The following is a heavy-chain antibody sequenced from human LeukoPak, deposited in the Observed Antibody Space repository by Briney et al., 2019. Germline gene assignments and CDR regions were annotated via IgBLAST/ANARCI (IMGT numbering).Heavy chain of an antibody. V-gene: IGHV1-46*01. CDR1: GYTFTNYY. CDR2: INPNGGAT. D-gene: IGHD3-10*01. Sequence: GASVKASCKTSGYTFTNYYIHWVRQAPGQGLECMGIINPNGGATSYTQKFQGRVTMTRDTSTSTVYMELSSLRSEDTAVYYCARVMVAWFGDKAFDYWGQGTLVTVSS. CDR3: ARVMVAWFGDKAFDY. J-gene: IGHJ4*02.